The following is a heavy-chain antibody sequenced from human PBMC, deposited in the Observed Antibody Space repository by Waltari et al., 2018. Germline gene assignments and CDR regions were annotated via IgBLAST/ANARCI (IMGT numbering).Heavy chain of an antibody. Sequence: QVQLVESGGGVVQPGRSLRLSCAASGFTFSSYGMHWVRQAPGKGLEWVAVRWYDGSNKYYADSVKGRFTISRDNSKTTLYLQMNSLRAEDTAVYYCARDLFLSGSYNYYYYGMDVWGQGTTVTVSS. D-gene: IGHD1-26*01. V-gene: IGHV3-33*01. CDR2: RWYDGSNK. CDR1: GFTFSSYG. J-gene: IGHJ6*02. CDR3: ARDLFLSGSYNYYYYGMDV.